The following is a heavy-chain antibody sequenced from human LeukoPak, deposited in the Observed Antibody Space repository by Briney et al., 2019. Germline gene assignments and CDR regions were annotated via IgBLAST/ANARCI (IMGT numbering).Heavy chain of an antibody. Sequence: GGSLRLSCAASGFTFSSYSMNWVRQAPGKGLEWVSSISSSSSYIYYADSVKGRFTISRDNAKNSLYLQMNSLRAEDTAVYFCAREWEYSSSSDYWGQGTLVTVSS. CDR2: ISSSSSYI. CDR1: GFTFSSYS. CDR3: AREWEYSSSSDY. V-gene: IGHV3-21*01. J-gene: IGHJ4*02. D-gene: IGHD6-6*01.